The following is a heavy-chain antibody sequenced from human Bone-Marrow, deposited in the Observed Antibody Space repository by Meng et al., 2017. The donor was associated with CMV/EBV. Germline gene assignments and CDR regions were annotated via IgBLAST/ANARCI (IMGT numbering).Heavy chain of an antibody. CDR2: INWNGGST. CDR1: GFTFDDYG. V-gene: IGHV3-20*04. CDR3: AKKHYYYGMDV. J-gene: IGHJ6*02. Sequence: GESLKISCAASGFTFDDYGMSWVRQAPGKGLEWVSGINWNGGSTGYADSVKGRFTISRDNSKNTLYLQMNSLRAEDTAVYYCAKKHYYYGMDVWGQGTTVTVYS.